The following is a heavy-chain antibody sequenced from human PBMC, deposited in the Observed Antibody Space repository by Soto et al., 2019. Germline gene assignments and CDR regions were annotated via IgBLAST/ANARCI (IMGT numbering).Heavy chain of an antibody. CDR3: ASNTRYDPPDY. CDR2: ISVSGGST. J-gene: IGHJ4*02. D-gene: IGHD3-16*01. CDR1: GFTFSSYA. Sequence: EVQLLESGGGLVQPGGSLRLSCAASGFTFSSYAMSWVRQAPGKGLACVSGISVSGGSTYYADSVKGRFTISRNNSKNTLNLQMNGLRAEDTAVYYCASNTRYDPPDYWGQGTLVTVSS. V-gene: IGHV3-23*01.